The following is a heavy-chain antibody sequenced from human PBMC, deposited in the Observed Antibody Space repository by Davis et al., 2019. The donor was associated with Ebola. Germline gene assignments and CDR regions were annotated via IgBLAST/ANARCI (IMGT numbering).Heavy chain of an antibody. D-gene: IGHD3-22*01. V-gene: IGHV1-2*02. CDR1: GYTFTGYY. CDR2: INPNSGGT. J-gene: IGHJ4*02. CDR3: ARGYYYDSSGYPDY. Sequence: ASVQVSCKASGYTFTGYYMHWVRQAPGQGLEWMGWINPNSGGTNYAQKFQGRVTMTRDTSISTAYMELSRLRSDDTAVYYCARGYYYDSSGYPDYWGQGTLVIVSS.